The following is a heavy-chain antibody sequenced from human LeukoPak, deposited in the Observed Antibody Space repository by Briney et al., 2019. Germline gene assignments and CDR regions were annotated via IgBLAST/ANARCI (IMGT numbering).Heavy chain of an antibody. CDR3: ASLDFWSGYFDS. Sequence: GGSLRLSCAASGFTFSSYAMSWVRQAPGKGREWVSAISGSGGTTYYADSVKGRFTISRDNSKNTLYLQMNSLRAEDTAVYYCASLDFWSGYFDSWGQRTLVTVSS. CDR2: ISGSGGTT. V-gene: IGHV3-23*01. J-gene: IGHJ4*02. D-gene: IGHD3-3*01. CDR1: GFTFSSYA.